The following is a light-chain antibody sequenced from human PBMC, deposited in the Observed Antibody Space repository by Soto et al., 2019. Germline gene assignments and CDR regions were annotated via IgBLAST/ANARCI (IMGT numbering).Light chain of an antibody. Sequence: QSVLTQPPSASGTPGQRVTISCSGSTSNIGRNTVNWYQQLPGTAPKLLIHSNNLRPSGVPDRFSGSKSGTSASLAISGLQSEDEADYYCAVWDDSLSGFPFGAGTKVTVL. CDR3: AVWDDSLSGFP. J-gene: IGLJ1*01. CDR1: TSNIGRNT. V-gene: IGLV1-44*01. CDR2: SNN.